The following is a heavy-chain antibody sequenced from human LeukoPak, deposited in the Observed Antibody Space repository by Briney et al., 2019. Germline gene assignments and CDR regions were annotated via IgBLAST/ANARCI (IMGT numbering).Heavy chain of an antibody. Sequence: GGSLRLSCAASGFTFSNYAMTWVRQAPGKGLEWVSVISGSGSNTDYADSVKGRFTISRDNSKNTLSLQMNSLRAEDTAVYYCAKVRSSGRRGGYYYYGMDVWGQGTTVTVSS. CDR1: GFTFSNYA. V-gene: IGHV3-23*01. CDR3: AKVRSSGRRGGYYYYGMDV. J-gene: IGHJ6*02. CDR2: ISGSGSNT. D-gene: IGHD6-19*01.